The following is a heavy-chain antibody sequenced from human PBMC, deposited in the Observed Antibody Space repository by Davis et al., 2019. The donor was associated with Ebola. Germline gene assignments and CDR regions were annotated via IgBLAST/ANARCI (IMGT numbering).Heavy chain of an antibody. CDR3: AHANYVWGSYQLYYFDY. CDR1: GFSLSTSGVG. D-gene: IGHD3-16*02. CDR2: IYWDDDK. J-gene: IGHJ4*02. V-gene: IGHV2-5*02. Sequence: SGPTLVKPTQTLTLTCTFSGFSLSTSGVGVGWIRQPPGTALEWLALIYWDDDKRYSPSLKSRLTITKDTSKNQVVLTMTNMDPVDTATYYCAHANYVWGSYQLYYFDYWGQGTLVTVSS.